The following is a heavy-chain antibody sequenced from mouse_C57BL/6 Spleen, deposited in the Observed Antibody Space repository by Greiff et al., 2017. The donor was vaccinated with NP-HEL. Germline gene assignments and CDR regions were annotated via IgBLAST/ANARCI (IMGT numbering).Heavy chain of an antibody. Sequence: EVKVVESGGGLVKPGGSLKLSCAASGFTFSSYAMSWVRQTPEKRLEWVATISDGGSYTYYPDNVKGRFTISRDNAKNNLYLQMSHLKSEDTAMYYCAREGIDGNFAWFAYWGQGTLVTVSA. V-gene: IGHV5-4*01. J-gene: IGHJ3*01. CDR2: ISDGGSYT. CDR3: AREGIDGNFAWFAY. D-gene: IGHD2-1*01. CDR1: GFTFSSYA.